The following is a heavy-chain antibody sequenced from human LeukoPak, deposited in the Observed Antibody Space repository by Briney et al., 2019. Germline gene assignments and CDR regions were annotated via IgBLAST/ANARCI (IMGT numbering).Heavy chain of an antibody. D-gene: IGHD4-17*01. V-gene: IGHV4-34*01. Sequence: SATLSLTCAVYGGSFSGYYWSWIRQPPGKGLEWIGEINHSGSTNYNPSLKSRVTISVDTSKNQFSLKLSSVTAADTAVYYCARRTTVTTLFDYWGQGTLVTVSS. J-gene: IGHJ4*02. CDR3: ARRTTVTTLFDY. CDR2: INHSGST. CDR1: GGSFSGYY.